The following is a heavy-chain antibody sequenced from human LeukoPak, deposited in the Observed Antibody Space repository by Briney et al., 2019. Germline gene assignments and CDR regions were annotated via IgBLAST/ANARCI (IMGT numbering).Heavy chain of an antibody. CDR1: GGSLSHYY. V-gene: IGHV4-34*01. CDR2: INHSGST. J-gene: IGHJ5*02. D-gene: IGHD3-10*01. CDR3: ARGPASGSNFAWFDP. Sequence: PSETLSLTCAVYGGSLSHYYWSWIRQPPGKGLEWIGEINHSGSTNYNPSLKSRVTISVDMSKNQFSLGLTSVTAADTAVCYCARGPASGSNFAWFDPWGQGTLVTVSS.